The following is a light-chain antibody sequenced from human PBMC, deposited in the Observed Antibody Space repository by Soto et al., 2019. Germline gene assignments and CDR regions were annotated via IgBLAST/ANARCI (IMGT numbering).Light chain of an antibody. CDR3: QQYESLPRT. V-gene: IGKV1-33*01. Sequence: DIQMTQSPSSLSASVGDRVTITCQATQGINYYLYWYQFKAGKAPKILIYDASNLDTGVPSRFSVSGYGTDFTLTISSLQPEHFATNYCQQYESLPRTFPQDTKV. J-gene: IGKJ1*01. CDR1: QGINYY. CDR2: DAS.